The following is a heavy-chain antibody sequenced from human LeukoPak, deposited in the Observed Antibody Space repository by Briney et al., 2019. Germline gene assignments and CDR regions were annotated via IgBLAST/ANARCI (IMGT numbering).Heavy chain of an antibody. CDR2: IIPIFGTA. V-gene: IGHV1-69*01. Sequence: SVKVSCKASGGTFSSYAISWVRQAPGQGLEWMGGIIPIFGTANYAQKFQGRVTITADESTSTAYMELSSLRSEDTAVYYCARTLSTYYDFWSGYSARDAFDIWGQGTMVTVSS. CDR3: ARTLSTYYDFWSGYSARDAFDI. J-gene: IGHJ3*02. CDR1: GGTFSSYA. D-gene: IGHD3-3*01.